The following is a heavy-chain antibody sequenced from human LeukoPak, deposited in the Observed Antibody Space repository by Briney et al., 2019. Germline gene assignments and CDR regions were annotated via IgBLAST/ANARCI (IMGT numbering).Heavy chain of an antibody. V-gene: IGHV3-30*18. D-gene: IGHD3-9*01. J-gene: IGHJ4*02. Sequence: PGGSLRLSCAAAGFTFSSYGMHWVRQAPGKGLGWVAVILYDVSNKYYADSVKGRFTISRDNSKNTLYLQMNSLRAEDTAVYYCAKVSPHYDILTHSASYFDYWGQGTLVTVSS. CDR2: ILYDVSNK. CDR3: AKVSPHYDILTHSASYFDY. CDR1: GFTFSSYG.